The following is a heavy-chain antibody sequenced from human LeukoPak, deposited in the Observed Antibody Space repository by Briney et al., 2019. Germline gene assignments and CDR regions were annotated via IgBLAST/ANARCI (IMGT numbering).Heavy chain of an antibody. Sequence: PGRSLRLSCAASGFTFSSYAMHWVRQAPGKGLEWVAVISYDGSNKYYADSVKGRFTISRDNSKNTLYLQMNSLRAEDTAVYYCARGPNPGDAFDIWGQGTMVTVSS. V-gene: IGHV3-30-3*01. CDR1: GFTFSSYA. J-gene: IGHJ3*02. CDR2: ISYDGSNK. CDR3: ARGPNPGDAFDI.